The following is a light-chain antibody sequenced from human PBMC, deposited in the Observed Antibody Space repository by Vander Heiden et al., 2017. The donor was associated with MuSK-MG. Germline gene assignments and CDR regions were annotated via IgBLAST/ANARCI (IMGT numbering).Light chain of an antibody. CDR1: QSVITNY. J-gene: IGKJ2*01. CDR3: QHYGSSPSPMYT. V-gene: IGKV3-20*01. CDR2: GVS. Sequence: EIVLTQSPGTLSLSPGERATLSCRASQSVITNYLTWYQQKLGQAPRLLIYGVSHRATGIPDRFSGSGSGTDFTLTISRLEPEDFAMYYCQHYGSSPSPMYTFGQGTKLEIK.